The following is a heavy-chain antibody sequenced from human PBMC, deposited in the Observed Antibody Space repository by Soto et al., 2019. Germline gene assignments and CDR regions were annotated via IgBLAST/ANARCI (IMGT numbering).Heavy chain of an antibody. CDR1: GDSISSDY. CDR3: ARLGAVAGGGPKYWYFDL. V-gene: IGHV4-59*08. D-gene: IGHD6-19*01. CDR2: VYYSGST. Sequence: QVRLQESGPGLVKPSETLSLTCTVSGDSISSDYWSWIRQPPGKELEWIGYVYYSGSTNYNPSLKSRITISVDTSKNQFSLRLISVTAADTAVYYCARLGAVAGGGPKYWYFDLWGRGTLVTVSS. J-gene: IGHJ2*01.